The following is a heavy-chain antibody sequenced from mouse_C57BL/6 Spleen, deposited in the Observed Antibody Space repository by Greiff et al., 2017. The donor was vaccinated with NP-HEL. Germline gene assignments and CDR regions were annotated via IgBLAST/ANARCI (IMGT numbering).Heavy chain of an antibody. V-gene: IGHV1-69*01. CDR3: AREDCGSRRYFDV. CDR2: IDPSDSFT. Sequence: QVQLQQPGAELVMPGASVKLSCKASGYTFTSYWMHWVKQRPGQGLEWIGEIDPSDSFTNYNQKFKGKSTLTVDKSSSTAYMQLSSLTSEDSAVYYCAREDCGSRRYFDVWGTGTTVTVSS. J-gene: IGHJ1*03. CDR1: GYTFTSYW. D-gene: IGHD1-1*01.